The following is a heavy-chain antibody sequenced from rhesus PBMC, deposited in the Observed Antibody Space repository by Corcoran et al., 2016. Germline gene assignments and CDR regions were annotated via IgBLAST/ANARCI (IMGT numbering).Heavy chain of an antibody. V-gene: IGHV3S5*01. D-gene: IGHD6-25*01. CDR3: AKVGYSGSRDRFDF. J-gene: IGHJ3*01. CDR2: INSGGGST. Sequence: EVQLVETGGGLVQPGGSLKLSCAASGFTFSSYGMSWVRQAPGKGLEWVSAINSGGGSTYYAYSVKGRCTISRDNIKDTLSLQMNSLRVEDTAVYYCAKVGYSGSRDRFDFWGQGLRVTVSS. CDR1: GFTFSSYG.